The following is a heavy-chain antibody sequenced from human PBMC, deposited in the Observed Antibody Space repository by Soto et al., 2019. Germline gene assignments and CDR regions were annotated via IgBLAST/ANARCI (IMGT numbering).Heavy chain of an antibody. V-gene: IGHV4-34*01. Sequence: SETLSLTCAVYGGSFSVYYWSWVRQPPGKGLEWIGEINHSGSTNYNPSLKSRVTISVDTSKNQFSLKLSSVTAADTAVYYCARGHLRRFGDKPAFDIWGQGTMVTVSS. CDR3: ARGHLRRFGDKPAFDI. D-gene: IGHD3-10*01. CDR1: GGSFSVYY. CDR2: INHSGST. J-gene: IGHJ3*02.